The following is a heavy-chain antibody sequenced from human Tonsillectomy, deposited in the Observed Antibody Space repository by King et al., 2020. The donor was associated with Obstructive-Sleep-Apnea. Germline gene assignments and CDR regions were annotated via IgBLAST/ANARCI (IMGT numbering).Heavy chain of an antibody. Sequence: VQLVESGGGLVQPGRSLRLSCAASGFTFDDYAMHWVRQAPGKGLEWVSCISWDSVSIDYADSVKGRFTISRDNAKNSLYLQMNSLRAEDTALDYCAKGGYSSSWSWGQGTLVTVSS. D-gene: IGHD6-13*01. CDR3: AKGGYSSSWS. CDR2: ISWDSVSI. J-gene: IGHJ4*02. CDR1: GFTFDDYA. V-gene: IGHV3-9*01.